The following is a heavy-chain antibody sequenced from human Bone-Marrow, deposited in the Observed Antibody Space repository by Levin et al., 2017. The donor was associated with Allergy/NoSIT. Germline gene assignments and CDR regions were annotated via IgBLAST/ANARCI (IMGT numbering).Heavy chain of an antibody. Sequence: SQTLSLTCSVSGGAISSYYWSWIRQSPGKGLEWIGYVYYSGSTNYNPSLTSRVTISLDTSKNQFSLKLSSVTAADTAIYYCARGRMGGDGYYHYYYMDVWGTGTTVTVSS. CDR3: ARGRMGGDGYYHYYYMDV. V-gene: IGHV4-59*01. D-gene: IGHD4-17*01. CDR1: GGAISSYY. CDR2: VYYSGST. J-gene: IGHJ6*03.